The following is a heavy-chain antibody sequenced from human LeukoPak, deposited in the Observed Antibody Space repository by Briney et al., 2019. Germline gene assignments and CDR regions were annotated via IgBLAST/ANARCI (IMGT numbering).Heavy chain of an antibody. CDR1: AFTFSNYS. D-gene: IGHD2-15*01. CDR2: ISSSGSYI. CDR3: ARGGYCSGGRCYGGDY. V-gene: IGHV3-21*01. J-gene: IGHJ4*02. Sequence: GGSLRLSCAASAFTFSNYSMNWVRQAPGKGLEWVSSISSSGSYIYYADSVKGRFTTSRDNAKNSLYLQMNSLRAEDTAVYYCARGGYCSGGRCYGGDYWGQGTLVTVSS.